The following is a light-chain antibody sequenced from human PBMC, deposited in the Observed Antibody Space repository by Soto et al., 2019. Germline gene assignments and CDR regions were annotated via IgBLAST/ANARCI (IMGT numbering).Light chain of an antibody. V-gene: IGKV1-5*03. CDR1: QSISSW. J-gene: IGKJ2*01. CDR3: QQYNSYSYT. Sequence: DIQMTQSPSTLSASVGDRVTITCRASQSISSWLAWYQQQPGKATKLLIYKASSLESGVPSRLSGSGSGTEFTLTISSLQPDDFATYYCQQYNSYSYTFGQGTKLEIK. CDR2: KAS.